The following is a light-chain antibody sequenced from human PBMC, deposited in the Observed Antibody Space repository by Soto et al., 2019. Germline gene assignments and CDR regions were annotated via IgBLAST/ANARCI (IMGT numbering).Light chain of an antibody. J-gene: IGLJ1*01. CDR2: EVS. CDR3: SSYKSSSSYV. CDR1: SSDVGAYNY. Sequence: SVLTQPASVSGSPGQSVTISCTGTSSDVGAYNYVSWYQQHPGKAPKLMIYEVSNRPSGVSNRFSGPKSGNTASLTIFGLQAEDEADYYCSSYKSSSSYVFGTGTKVTVL. V-gene: IGLV2-14*01.